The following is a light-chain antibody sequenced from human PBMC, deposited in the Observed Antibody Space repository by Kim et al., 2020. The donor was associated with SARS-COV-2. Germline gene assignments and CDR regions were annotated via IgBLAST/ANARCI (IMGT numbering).Light chain of an antibody. J-gene: IGKJ2*01. Sequence: DIQMTQSTSTLSASVGDRVTITCRASQNINIYLAWYQQKPGKAPKLLIYDASTLESGVPSRFSGSGSGTEFTLTISSLQPDDFATYYCHQYHTSLMYTFGQGTK. CDR2: DAS. CDR1: QNINIY. V-gene: IGKV1-5*01. CDR3: HQYHTSLMYT.